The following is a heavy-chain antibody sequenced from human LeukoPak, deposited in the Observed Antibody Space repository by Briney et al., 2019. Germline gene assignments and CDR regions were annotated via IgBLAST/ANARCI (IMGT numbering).Heavy chain of an antibody. Sequence: SXXXTXXGXXIXXSXXXWXXLRQPQGKGLEWIGSIYYSGSTYYNPSLKSPVTISVDTSNNQFSLKLSSVTAADTAVYYCARHLRSNGAFDYWGQGTLVTLSS. CDR2: IYYSGST. J-gene: IGHJ4*02. V-gene: IGHV4-39*01. CDR1: GXXIXXSXXX. D-gene: IGHD2-8*01. CDR3: ARHLRSNGAFDY.